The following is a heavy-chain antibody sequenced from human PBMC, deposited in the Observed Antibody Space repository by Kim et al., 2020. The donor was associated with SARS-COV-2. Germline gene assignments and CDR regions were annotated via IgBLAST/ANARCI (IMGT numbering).Heavy chain of an antibody. CDR1: GGSISSYY. D-gene: IGHD1-26*01. V-gene: IGHV4-4*07. CDR3: ARREGGSNYFDY. J-gene: IGHJ4*02. CDR2: IYTSGRT. Sequence: SETLSLTCTVSGGSISSYYWSWIRQPAGKGLEWIGRIYTSGRTDYNPSPKSRITMSVDTSKNQFSLKLSSVTAADTAVYYCARREGGSNYFDYWGQGTLVTVSS.